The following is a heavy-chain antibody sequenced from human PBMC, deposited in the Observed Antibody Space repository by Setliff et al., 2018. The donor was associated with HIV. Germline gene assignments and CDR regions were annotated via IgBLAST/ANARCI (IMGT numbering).Heavy chain of an antibody. CDR2: ISSSSYYI. D-gene: IGHD5-18*01. Sequence: GGSLRLSCAASGFTFSSYTMNWVRQAPGKGLEWVSSISSSSYYIYYADSVKGRFTVSRDNAKNSLFLQMNSLRAEDTAVYYCASIELAAMVPVDYWGQGTLVTVSS. CDR1: GFTFSSYT. CDR3: ASIELAAMVPVDY. V-gene: IGHV3-21*01. J-gene: IGHJ4*02.